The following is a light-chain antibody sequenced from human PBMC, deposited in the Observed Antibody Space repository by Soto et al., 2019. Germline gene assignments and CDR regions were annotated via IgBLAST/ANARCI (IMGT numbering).Light chain of an antibody. CDR3: SSYTSSSTLL. J-gene: IGLJ2*01. CDR1: SSDVGGFNY. V-gene: IGLV2-14*03. Sequence: QSALTQTASVSGSPGQSITISCTGTSSDVGGFNYVSWYQHHPGKAPKLMIYDVSNRPSGVSNRFSGSKSGNTASLTISGLQAEDEADYYCSSYTSSSTLLFGGGTKLTVL. CDR2: DVS.